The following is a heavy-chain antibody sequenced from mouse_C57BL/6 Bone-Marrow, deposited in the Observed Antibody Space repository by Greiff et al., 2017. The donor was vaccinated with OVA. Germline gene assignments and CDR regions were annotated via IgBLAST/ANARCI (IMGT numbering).Heavy chain of an antibody. D-gene: IGHD4-1*01. CDR1: GYTFTSYW. J-gene: IGHJ3*01. Sequence: QVQLQQPGAELVKPGASVKVSCKASGYTFTSYWMHWVKQRPGQGLEWIGRINPSDSDTNSNQKFKGKATLTVEKSSSTAYMHLSSLTSEDAAVYYCAIPKLGRFAYWGQGTLVTVSA. CDR3: AIPKLGRFAY. V-gene: IGHV1-74*01. CDR2: INPSDSDT.